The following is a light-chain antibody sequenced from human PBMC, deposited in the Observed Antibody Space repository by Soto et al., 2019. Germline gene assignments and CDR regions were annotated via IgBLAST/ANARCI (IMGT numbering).Light chain of an antibody. CDR3: QSYDRSLSGSRV. CDR2: DNS. V-gene: IGLV1-40*01. CDR1: SSNIGAGYD. Sequence: QLVLTQPPSVSGAPGQRVTISCTGSSSNIGAGYDVHWYQQLPGTAPKLLIYDNSNRPSRVPDRFSGSKSGTSASLAITGLQAEDEPDYYCQSYDRSLSGSRVFGTGTKLTVL. J-gene: IGLJ1*01.